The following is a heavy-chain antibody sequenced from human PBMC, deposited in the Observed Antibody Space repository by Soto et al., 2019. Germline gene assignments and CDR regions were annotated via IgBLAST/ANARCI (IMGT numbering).Heavy chain of an antibody. J-gene: IGHJ4*02. D-gene: IGHD3-10*01. CDR1: GFTLSDAW. V-gene: IGHV3-15*04. CDR3: IKMGPGYFNL. CDR2: IASKPDGGST. Sequence: EVQLVESGGGLVKPGGSLRLSCVASGFTLSDAWMTWVRQAPGKGLEWVGRIASKPDGGSTDFAASVRARFTISRDDSGDTLFLQMNSLKTDDTAVYYCIKMGPGYFNLWGQGTLVTVSS.